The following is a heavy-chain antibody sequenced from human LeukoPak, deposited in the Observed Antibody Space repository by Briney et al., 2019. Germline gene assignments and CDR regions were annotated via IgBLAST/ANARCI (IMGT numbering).Heavy chain of an antibody. D-gene: IGHD5-18*01. CDR3: AREAGYSYGTYYSYYYMDV. Sequence: KSSETQSLTYGVYGASFSGYYWTWIRQPPGKGLEWIWEINHIVNTNYNQSLKSRVTMSVDTSKNQFSLKLSSVTAADTAVYYCAREAGYSYGTYYSYYYMDVWDKGTTVTVSS. CDR2: INHIVNT. CDR1: GASFSGYY. V-gene: IGHV4-34*01. J-gene: IGHJ6*03.